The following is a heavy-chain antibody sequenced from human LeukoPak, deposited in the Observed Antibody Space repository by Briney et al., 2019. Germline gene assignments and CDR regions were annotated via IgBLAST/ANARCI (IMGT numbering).Heavy chain of an antibody. V-gene: IGHV1-3*01. CDR2: INAGNGNT. D-gene: IGHD4-17*01. CDR1: GYTFTSYA. CDR3: ARVGGTTVTTEAYYFDY. J-gene: IGHJ4*02. Sequence: GASVTVSCKASGYTFTSYAMHWVRQAPGQRLEWMGWINAGNGNTKYSQKFQGRVTITRDTSASTAYMEPSSLRSEDTAVYYCARVGGTTVTTEAYYFDYWGQGTLVTVSS.